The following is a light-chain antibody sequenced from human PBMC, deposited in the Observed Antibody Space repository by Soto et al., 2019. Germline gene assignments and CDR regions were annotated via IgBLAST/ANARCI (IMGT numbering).Light chain of an antibody. CDR1: RSDNGSYNY. J-gene: IGLJ1*01. CDR3: ISYRGSDTSYV. V-gene: IGLV2-14*01. Sequence: SVLTQPASVSGSPGQSITISCTGTRSDNGSYNYVAWYQQFPGKTPKLIIYEVRNRPSGVSFRFSGSKSGNTASLTISGLQAEDEADYYCISYRGSDTSYVFGTGGKVTVL. CDR2: EVR.